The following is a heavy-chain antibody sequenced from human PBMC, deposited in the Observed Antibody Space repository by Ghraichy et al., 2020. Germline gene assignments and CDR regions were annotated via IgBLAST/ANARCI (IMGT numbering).Heavy chain of an antibody. V-gene: IGHV4-34*01. J-gene: IGHJ4*02. Sequence: SESLSLTCAVYGGSFSGYYWSWIRQPPEKGLEWIGEINHSGSTNYNPSLKSRVTISVDTSKNQFSLKLSSVTAADTAVYYCARAAGRGYKKSGFDYWGQGTLVTVSS. CDR2: INHSGST. CDR1: GGSFSGYY. CDR3: ARAAGRGYKKSGFDY. D-gene: IGHD5-24*01.